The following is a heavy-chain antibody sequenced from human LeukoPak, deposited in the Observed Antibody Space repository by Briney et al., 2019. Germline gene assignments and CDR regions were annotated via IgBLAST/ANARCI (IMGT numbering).Heavy chain of an antibody. CDR3: SRGQAASGRLFDY. J-gene: IGHJ4*02. V-gene: IGHV6-1*01. CDR2: TYYRSKWYN. Sequence: SQTLSLTCAISGDSVSSDSDTWNWIRHSPSRGLEWLGRTYYRSKWYNDYAASVKSRITINPDTSKNQFSLQLNSVTPEDTAVYYCSRGQAASGRLFDYWGQGTLVTVSS. D-gene: IGHD6-13*01. CDR1: GDSVSSDSDT.